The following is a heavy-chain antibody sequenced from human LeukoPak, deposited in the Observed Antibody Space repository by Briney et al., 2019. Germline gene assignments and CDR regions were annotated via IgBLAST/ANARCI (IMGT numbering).Heavy chain of an antibody. V-gene: IGHV1-18*04. CDR2: ISAYNGNT. Sequence: ASVKVSCKASGYTFTGYYMHWVRQAPGQGLEWMGWISAYNGNTNYAQKLQGRVTMTTDTSTSTAYMELRSLRSDDTAVYYCARDNVYTMVRGVISYYYYYYMDVWGKGTTVTISS. D-gene: IGHD3-10*01. J-gene: IGHJ6*03. CDR1: GYTFTGYY. CDR3: ARDNVYTMVRGVISYYYYYYMDV.